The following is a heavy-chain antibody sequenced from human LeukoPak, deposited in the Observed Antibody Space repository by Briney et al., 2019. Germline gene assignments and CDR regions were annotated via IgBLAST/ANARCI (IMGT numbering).Heavy chain of an antibody. V-gene: IGHV3-33*01. Sequence: GGSLRLSCAASGFTFTSYGMHWVRQAPGKGLEWVAGIRYDGSNTYYADTVKGRFTISRDSSKNTLYLQMNSLRAEDTAVYYCARKVLGVVIQTAAMDVWGEGCTVTVS. CDR1: GFTFTSYG. CDR3: ARKVLGVVIQTAAMDV. CDR2: IRYDGSNT. D-gene: IGHD3-3*01. J-gene: IGHJ6*02.